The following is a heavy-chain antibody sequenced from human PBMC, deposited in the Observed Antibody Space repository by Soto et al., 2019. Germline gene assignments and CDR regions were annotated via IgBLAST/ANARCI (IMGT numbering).Heavy chain of an antibody. CDR1: GASITTYY. CDR3: ARDLKEYCSDGKCNWFDP. D-gene: IGHD2-15*01. J-gene: IGHJ5*02. Sequence: QVQLQESGPGLVKPSDTLSLTCTVSGASITTYYWSWIRQPPGKGLEWIGYISYSGSTDYNPSLKGGVTISFDAAKNQISLQVRSATAADAAVYYCARDLKEYCSDGKCNWFDPWGQGTLLTVSS. V-gene: IGHV4-59*01. CDR2: ISYSGST.